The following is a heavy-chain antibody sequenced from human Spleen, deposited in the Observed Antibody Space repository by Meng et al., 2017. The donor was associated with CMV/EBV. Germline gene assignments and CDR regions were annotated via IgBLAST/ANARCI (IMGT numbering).Heavy chain of an antibody. CDR1: GYSFTSYW. V-gene: IGHV5-51*01. CDR2: IYPGDSDT. J-gene: IGHJ4*02. Sequence: GESLKISCEGSGYSFTSYWIGWVRQMPGKGLEWMGIIYPGDSDTTYSPSFQGQVTISAVKSISTAYLQWSSLKASDTAIYYCARLQGAYYFDYWGQGTLVTVSS. CDR3: ARLQGAYYFDY. D-gene: IGHD1-26*01.